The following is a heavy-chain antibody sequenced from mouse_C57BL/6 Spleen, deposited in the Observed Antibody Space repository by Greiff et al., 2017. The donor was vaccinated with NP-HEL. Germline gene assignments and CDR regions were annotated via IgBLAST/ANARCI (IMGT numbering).Heavy chain of an antibody. Sequence: EVQLQQSGPELVKPGASVKMSCKASGYTFTDYNMHWVKQSHGKSLEWIGYINPNNGGTSYNQKFKGKATLTVNKSSSTAYMELRSLTSEDSAVYYCARGIDYEYLYAMDYWGQGTSVTVSS. V-gene: IGHV1-22*01. CDR1: GYTFTDYN. D-gene: IGHD2-4*01. CDR3: ARGIDYEYLYAMDY. J-gene: IGHJ4*01. CDR2: INPNNGGT.